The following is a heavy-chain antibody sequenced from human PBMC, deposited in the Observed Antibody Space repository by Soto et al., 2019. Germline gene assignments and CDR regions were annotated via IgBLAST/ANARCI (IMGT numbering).Heavy chain of an antibody. CDR2: VNPKSGNT. D-gene: IGHD2-2*02. CDR1: GYSFSTYD. Sequence: QVQLVQSGAEVKKPGASVKVSCKASGYSFSTYDINWVRQAAGQGLEWMGWVNPKSGNTDYAQRFRGRVTMTSNTSISTAYMELSALTPEDTAVYYCARPYCDSTSCYTDWFHPWGQGTLVTVSS. J-gene: IGHJ5*02. V-gene: IGHV1-8*01. CDR3: ARPYCDSTSCYTDWFHP.